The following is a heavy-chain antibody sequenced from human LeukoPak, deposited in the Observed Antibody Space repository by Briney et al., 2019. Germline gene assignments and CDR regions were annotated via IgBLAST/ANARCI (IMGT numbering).Heavy chain of an antibody. Sequence: GRSLRLSCAASGYTFSSYGMHWVRQAPGKGLEWVAYIWYDGSKKEYVDSVKGRFTISRDNSKNTLYLQMSSLRAEDTAVYYCAKDRDTHDFWSGCHYYYMDVWGKGTTVTVSS. CDR2: IWYDGSKK. V-gene: IGHV3-30*02. CDR1: GYTFSSYG. J-gene: IGHJ6*03. D-gene: IGHD3-3*01. CDR3: AKDRDTHDFWSGCHYYYMDV.